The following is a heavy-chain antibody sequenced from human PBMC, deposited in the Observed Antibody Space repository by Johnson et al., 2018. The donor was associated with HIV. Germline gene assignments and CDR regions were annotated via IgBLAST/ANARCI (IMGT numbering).Heavy chain of an antibody. CDR2: IWYDGSNK. J-gene: IGHJ3*02. Sequence: QVQLVESGGGVVQPGRSLRLSCVASGFTFSYYGMHWVRQAPGKGLEWVAVIWYDGSNKYSADSVKDRFTISRDNAKKFLYLQMTSLRAEDTAIYYCARKGDAFDIWGQGTLATVSS. CDR3: ARKGDAFDI. CDR1: GFTFSYYG. V-gene: IGHV3-33*01.